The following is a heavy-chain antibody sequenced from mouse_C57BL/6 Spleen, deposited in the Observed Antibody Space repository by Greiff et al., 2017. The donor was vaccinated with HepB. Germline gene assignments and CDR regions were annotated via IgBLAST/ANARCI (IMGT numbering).Heavy chain of an antibody. J-gene: IGHJ3*01. D-gene: IGHD2-2*01. Sequence: QVQLKQSGPELVKPGASVKISCKASGYAFSSSWMNWVKQRPGKGLEWIGRIYPGDGDTNYNGKFKGKATLTAGKSSSTAYMQLSSLTSEDSAVYFCGRWGYDGFAYWGQGTLVTVSA. V-gene: IGHV1-82*01. CDR3: GRWGYDGFAY. CDR2: IYPGDGDT. CDR1: GYAFSSSW.